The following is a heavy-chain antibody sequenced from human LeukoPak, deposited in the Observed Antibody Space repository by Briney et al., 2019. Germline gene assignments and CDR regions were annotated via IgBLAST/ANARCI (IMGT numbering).Heavy chain of an antibody. CDR1: GLTFRTSA. V-gene: IGHV3-30-3*01. CDR2: VSFDGSNE. D-gene: IGHD5-24*01. J-gene: IGHJ5*02. Sequence: KAGRSLRLSCADSGLTFRTSAMHWVRQAPGKGLEWVAVVSFDGSNENYAGSVRGRFIISRDNSKNTLYLQMSGLRREDTAMYYCARGVGYTLVSWGQGTLVTVSS. CDR3: ARGVGYTLVS.